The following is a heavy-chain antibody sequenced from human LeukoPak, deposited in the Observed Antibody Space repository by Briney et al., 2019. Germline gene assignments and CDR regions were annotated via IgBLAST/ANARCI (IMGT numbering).Heavy chain of an antibody. D-gene: IGHD5-18*01. CDR3: AKGGYSYGSHDAFDI. J-gene: IGHJ3*02. Sequence: PGGSLRLSCAASGFTFSSMNWVRQAPGKGLEWVSLISWDGGSTYYADSVKGRFTISRDNSKNSLYLQMNSLRAEDTALYYCAKGGYSYGSHDAFDIWGQGTMVTVSS. CDR1: GFTFSS. V-gene: IGHV3-43D*03. CDR2: ISWDGGST.